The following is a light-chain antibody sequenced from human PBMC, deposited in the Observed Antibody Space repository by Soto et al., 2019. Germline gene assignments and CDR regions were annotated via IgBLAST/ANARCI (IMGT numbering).Light chain of an antibody. CDR1: HSISTW. V-gene: IGKV1-5*03. CDR3: QQYNSYPYP. J-gene: IGKJ2*01. CDR2: KAS. Sequence: DIQMTQSPSTLSASVGDSVTITCRASHSISTWLAWYQQKPGKAPTLLSYKASSLESGVPSRFSGYGSGTEFTLTINTLQPDDFARYYCQQYNSYPYPFGQGTKLEIK.